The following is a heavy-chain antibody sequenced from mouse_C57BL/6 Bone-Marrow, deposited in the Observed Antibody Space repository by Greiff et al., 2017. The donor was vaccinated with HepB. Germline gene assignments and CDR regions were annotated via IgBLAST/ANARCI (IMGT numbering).Heavy chain of an antibody. CDR2: INPSNGGT. J-gene: IGHJ4*01. D-gene: IGHD1-1*01. Sequence: VQLKQPGTELVKPGASVKLSCKASGYTFTSYWMHWVKQRPGQGLEWIGNINPSNGGTNYNEKFKSKATLTVDKSSSTAYMQLSSLTSEDSAVYYCARDGSSSYYAMDYWGQGTSVTVSS. CDR1: GYTFTSYW. CDR3: ARDGSSSYYAMDY. V-gene: IGHV1-53*01.